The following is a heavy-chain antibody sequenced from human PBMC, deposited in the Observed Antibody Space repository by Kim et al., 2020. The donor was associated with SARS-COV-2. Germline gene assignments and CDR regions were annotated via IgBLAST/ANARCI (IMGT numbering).Heavy chain of an antibody. D-gene: IGHD3-9*01. CDR1: GFTFSSYA. J-gene: IGHJ6*02. CDR3: VKGGGVLRYFDWLSPPPAGYGMVG. V-gene: IGHV3-64D*06. Sequence: GGSLRLSCSASGFTFSSYAMHWVRQAPGKGLEYVSAISSNGGSTYYADSVKGRFTISRDNSKNTLYLQMSSLRAEDTAVYYCVKGGGVLRYFDWLSPPPAGYGMVGWGQGTTVTVSS. CDR2: ISSNGGST.